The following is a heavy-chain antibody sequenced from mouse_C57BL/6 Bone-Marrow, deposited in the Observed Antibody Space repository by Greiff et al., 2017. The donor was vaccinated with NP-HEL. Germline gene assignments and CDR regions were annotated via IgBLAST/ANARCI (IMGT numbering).Heavy chain of an antibody. CDR1: GYSITSGYY. Sequence: DVKLQESGPGLVKPSQSLSLTCSVTGYSITSGYYWNWIRQFPGNKLEWMGYISYDGSNNYNPSLKNRISITRDTSKNQFFLKLNSVTTEDTATYYCASPYYSNYVGAMDYWGQGTSVTVSS. D-gene: IGHD2-5*01. J-gene: IGHJ4*01. CDR3: ASPYYSNYVGAMDY. CDR2: ISYDGSN. V-gene: IGHV3-6*01.